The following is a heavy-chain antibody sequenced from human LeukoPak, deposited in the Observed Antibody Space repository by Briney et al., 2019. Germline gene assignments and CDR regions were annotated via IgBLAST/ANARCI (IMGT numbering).Heavy chain of an antibody. CDR2: ISGSGYST. Sequence: GGSLRLSCAASGFTFNNYAMTWLRQAPGKGLEWVSAISGSGYSTYYADSVKGRFTISRDNSKNTLYLQMNSLRAEDTAVYYCVRDRDWGFDYWGQGTLVTVSS. CDR1: GFTFNNYA. J-gene: IGHJ4*02. V-gene: IGHV3-23*01. D-gene: IGHD3/OR15-3a*01. CDR3: VRDRDWGFDY.